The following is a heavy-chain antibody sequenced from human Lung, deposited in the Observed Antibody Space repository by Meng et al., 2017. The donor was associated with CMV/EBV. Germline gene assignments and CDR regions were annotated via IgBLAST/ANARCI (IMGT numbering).Heavy chain of an antibody. CDR3: ARGRGSTHKGNWFDP. CDR2: ISYDGSNK. J-gene: IGHJ5*02. CDR1: GFTFSSYA. Sequence: GSLRLSXAASGFTFSSYAMHWVRQAPGKGLEWVAVISYDGSNKYYADSVKGRFTISRDNSKNTLYLQMNSLRAEDTAVYYCARGRGSTHKGNWFDPWGQGTLVTVSS. D-gene: IGHD3-10*01. V-gene: IGHV3-30*04.